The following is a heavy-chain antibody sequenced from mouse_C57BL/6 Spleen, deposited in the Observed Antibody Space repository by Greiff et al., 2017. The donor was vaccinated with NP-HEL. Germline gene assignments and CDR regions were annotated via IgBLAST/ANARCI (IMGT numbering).Heavy chain of an antibody. Sequence: EVNVVESGGGLVKPGGSLKLSCAASGFTFSDYGMHWVRQAPEKGLEWVAYISSGSSTIYYADTVKGRFTISRDNAKNTLFLQMTSLRSEDTAMYYCANYYEDYYAMDYWGQGTSVTVSS. D-gene: IGHD2-4*01. V-gene: IGHV5-17*01. CDR1: GFTFSDYG. CDR2: ISSGSSTI. J-gene: IGHJ4*01. CDR3: ANYYEDYYAMDY.